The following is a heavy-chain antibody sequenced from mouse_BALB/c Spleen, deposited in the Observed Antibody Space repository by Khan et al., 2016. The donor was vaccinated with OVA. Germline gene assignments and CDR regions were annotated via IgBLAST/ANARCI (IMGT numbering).Heavy chain of an antibody. V-gene: IGHV2-6-1*01. J-gene: IGHJ4*01. CDR1: GFSLTNYG. Sequence: QVQLKESGPGLVAPSQSLSITCTISGFSLTNYGVHWVRQPPGKGLEWLVVIWSDGSTTYNSDLKSRLTISKDNSKSQVFLKMNSLQTDDTVMYFCARQPYYHYNIMDYWGQGTSVTVSS. CDR3: ARQPYYHYNIMDY. D-gene: IGHD2-10*01. CDR2: IWSDGST.